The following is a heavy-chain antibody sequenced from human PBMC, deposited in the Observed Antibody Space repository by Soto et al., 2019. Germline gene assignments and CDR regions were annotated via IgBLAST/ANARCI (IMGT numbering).Heavy chain of an antibody. V-gene: IGHV6-1*01. J-gene: IGHJ4*02. CDR2: TYYRSKWYN. CDR3: ARGYEQLGGRWMDD. Sequence: QTLSLTCAISGDSVSSNSAAWNWIRQYPSRGLEWLGRTYYRSKWYNDYAVSVKSRITINPDTSKNQFSLQLNSVTPEDTAVYFCARGYEQLGGRWMDDWGQGTLVTVSS. CDR1: GDSVSSNSAA. D-gene: IGHD1-1*01.